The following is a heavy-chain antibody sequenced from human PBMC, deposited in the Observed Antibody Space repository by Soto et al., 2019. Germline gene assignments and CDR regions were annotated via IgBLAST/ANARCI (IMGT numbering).Heavy chain of an antibody. Sequence: QVTLKESGPVLVKPTESLTLTCTVSGFSLTDARTGVSWIRQPPGKALEWLAHISSKDEKTYSTSLKERLSIARDTSKSQVVLTMTDIDPVDTATYYCARVVFDSSGYYLKGNWFDPLGQGTLVTVSS. D-gene: IGHD3-22*01. CDR1: GFSLTDARTG. V-gene: IGHV2-26*01. CDR2: ISSKDEK. J-gene: IGHJ5*02. CDR3: ARVVFDSSGYYLKGNWFDP.